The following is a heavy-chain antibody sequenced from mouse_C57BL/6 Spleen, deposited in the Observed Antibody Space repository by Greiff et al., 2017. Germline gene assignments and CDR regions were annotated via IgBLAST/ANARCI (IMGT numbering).Heavy chain of an antibody. CDR3: ARWDYYGSSDY. D-gene: IGHD1-1*01. J-gene: IGHJ2*01. V-gene: IGHV1-42*01. CDR2: INPSTGGT. Sequence: SGPELVKPGASVKISCKASGYSFTGYYMNWVKQSPEKSLEWIGEINPSTGGTTYNQKFKAKATLTVDKSSSTAYMQLKSLTSEDSAVYYCARWDYYGSSDYWGQGTTLTVSS. CDR1: GYSFTGYY.